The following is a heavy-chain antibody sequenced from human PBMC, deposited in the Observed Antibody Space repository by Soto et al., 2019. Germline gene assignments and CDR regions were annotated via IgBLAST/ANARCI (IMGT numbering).Heavy chain of an antibody. J-gene: IGHJ4*02. V-gene: IGHV3-11*01. CDR1: GFTFSDYY. D-gene: IGHD1-26*01. CDR2: ISSSGSTI. CDR3: ARVPFFLVGAIFDY. Sequence: GGSLRLSCAASGFTFSDYYMSWIRQAPGKGLEWVSYISSSGSTIYYADSVEGRFTISRDNAKNSLYLQMNSLRAEDTAVYYCARVPFFLVGAIFDYWGQGTLVTVSS.